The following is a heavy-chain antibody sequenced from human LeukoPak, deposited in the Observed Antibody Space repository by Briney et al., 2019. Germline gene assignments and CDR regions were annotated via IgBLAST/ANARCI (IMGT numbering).Heavy chain of an antibody. CDR1: GGSISSGVYH. Sequence: SQTLSLTCTVSGGSISSGVYHWSWIRQQPGKGLEWIGYIYYSGSIYYNPSLKSRVTISVDTSRSQFSLKLSSVSAADTAVYYCARRRDGYNLYYFDYWGQGILVTVSS. CDR3: ARRRDGYNLYYFDY. V-gene: IGHV4-30-4*08. J-gene: IGHJ4*02. D-gene: IGHD5-24*01. CDR2: IYYSGSI.